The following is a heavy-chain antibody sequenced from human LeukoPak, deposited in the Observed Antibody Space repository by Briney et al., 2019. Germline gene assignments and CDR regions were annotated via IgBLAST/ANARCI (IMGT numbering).Heavy chain of an antibody. CDR3: ALDVQLERGPVDY. CDR2: IYYSGST. J-gene: IGHJ4*02. D-gene: IGHD1-1*01. Sequence: PSETLSLTCTVSGGSISSSSYYWGWIRQPPGKGLEWIGSIYYSGSTYYNPSLKSRVTISVDTSKNQFSLKLSSVTAADTAVYYCALDVQLERGPVDYWGQGTLVTVSS. CDR1: GGSISSSSYY. V-gene: IGHV4-39*07.